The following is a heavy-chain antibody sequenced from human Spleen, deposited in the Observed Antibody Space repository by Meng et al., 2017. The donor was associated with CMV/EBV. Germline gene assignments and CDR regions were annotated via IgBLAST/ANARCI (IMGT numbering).Heavy chain of an antibody. V-gene: IGHV4-34*01. CDR2: INHSGST. Sequence: VPHHELGEGWLRPSVTLSLTCAVYGGSFSGYYWSWIRQPPGKGLEWIGEINHSGSTNYNPSLKSRVTISVDTSKNQFSLKLSSVTAADTAVYYCARDGDGYPTDYWGQGTLVTVSS. J-gene: IGHJ4*02. CDR1: GGSFSGYY. D-gene: IGHD5-24*01. CDR3: ARDGDGYPTDY.